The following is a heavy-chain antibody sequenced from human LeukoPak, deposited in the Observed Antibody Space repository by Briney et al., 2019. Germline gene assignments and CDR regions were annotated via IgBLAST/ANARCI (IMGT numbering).Heavy chain of an antibody. D-gene: IGHD2-21*02. V-gene: IGHV4-31*03. CDR2: IYYSGST. Sequence: SETLSLTCTVSGGSISSGGYYWSWIRQHPGKGLEWIGYIYYSGSTYYNPSLKSRVTISVDTSKNQFSLKLNSVTAADTAVYYCAAVTAEYFHHWGQGTLVTVSS. J-gene: IGHJ1*01. CDR1: GGSISSGGYY. CDR3: AAVTAEYFHH.